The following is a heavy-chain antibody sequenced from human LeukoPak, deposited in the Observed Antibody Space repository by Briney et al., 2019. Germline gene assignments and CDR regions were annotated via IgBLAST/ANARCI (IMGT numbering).Heavy chain of an antibody. CDR1: GGPIGSYY. J-gene: IGHJ6*02. CDR2: IYYSGST. V-gene: IGHV4-59*08. Sequence: SETLSLTCTVSGGPIGSYYWSWIRQPPGKGLEWIGYIYYSGSTNYNPSLKSRVTISVDTSKNQFSLKLSSVTAADTAVYYCARRFGYSSGWYGAMDVWGQGTTVTVSS. D-gene: IGHD6-19*01. CDR3: ARRFGYSSGWYGAMDV.